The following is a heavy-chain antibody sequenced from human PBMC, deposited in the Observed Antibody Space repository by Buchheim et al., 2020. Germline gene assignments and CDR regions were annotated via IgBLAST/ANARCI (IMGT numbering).Heavy chain of an antibody. CDR1: GGSISSYY. D-gene: IGHD3-22*01. J-gene: IGHJ4*02. Sequence: QVQLQESGPGLVKPSETLSLTCTVSGGSISSYYWSWIRQPPGKGLEWIGYIYYSGSTNYNPSLKSRVTISVDTSKNQFSLKLSSVTAADTAVYYCARGLEGSSGLHLDYWGQGTL. CDR3: ARGLEGSSGLHLDY. CDR2: IYYSGST. V-gene: IGHV4-59*01.